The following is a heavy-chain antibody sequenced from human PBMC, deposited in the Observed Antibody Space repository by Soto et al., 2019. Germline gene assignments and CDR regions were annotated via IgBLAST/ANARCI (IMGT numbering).Heavy chain of an antibody. V-gene: IGHV1-2*04. J-gene: IGHJ6*02. CDR1: GYTFTGYY. CDR2: INPNSGGT. CDR3: ARDLWNEAGGMDA. D-gene: IGHD1-1*01. Sequence: ASVKVSCKASGYTFTGYYMHWVRQAPGQGLEWMGWINPNSGGTNYAQKFQGWVTMTRDTSISTAYMELSSVTAADTAVYYCARDLWNEAGGMDAWGQGTTVTVSS.